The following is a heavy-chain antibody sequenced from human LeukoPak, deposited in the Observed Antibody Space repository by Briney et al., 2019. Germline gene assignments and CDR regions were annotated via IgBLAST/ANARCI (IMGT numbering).Heavy chain of an antibody. CDR3: ARAPECMDILIAYSTTPDY. Sequence: GESLRLSCAASGFTFSIYSMNWVRQARGKGREWVSSITRSSSIYYADSVKGRFTISRDNAKNSLYLQMNRLRAEDTAVSYCARAPECMDILIAYSTTPDYWGQGTLVTVSS. D-gene: IGHD2-2*03. CDR2: ITRSSSI. CDR1: GFTFSIYS. J-gene: IGHJ4*02. V-gene: IGHV3-21*01.